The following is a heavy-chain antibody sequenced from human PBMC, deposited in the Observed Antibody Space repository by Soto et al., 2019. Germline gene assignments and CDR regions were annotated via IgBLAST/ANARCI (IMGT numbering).Heavy chain of an antibody. CDR3: TRHAVQYCGGDCYLFPYFDL. CDR1: GFTFGGSA. CDR2: IRSKANNYAT. D-gene: IGHD2-21*02. J-gene: IGHJ2*01. V-gene: IGHV3-73*02. Sequence: EVQLVESGGGLVQPGGSLKLSCAASGFTFGGSAVHWVRQASGKGLEWVGRIRSKANNYATVYAASVKGRFTISRDDSKNTADLQMNSLKSEDTAVYYCTRHAVQYCGGDCYLFPYFDLWGRGTLVTVSS.